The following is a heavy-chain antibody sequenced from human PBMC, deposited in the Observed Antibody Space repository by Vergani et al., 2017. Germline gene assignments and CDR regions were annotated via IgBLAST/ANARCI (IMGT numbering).Heavy chain of an antibody. D-gene: IGHD6-13*01. J-gene: IGHJ4*02. V-gene: IGHV3-23*04. CDR2: ISGSGGST. CDR1: GFTFSSYA. CDR3: TRHNLAAAVD. Sequence: VQLVESGGGVVQPGRSLRLSCAASGFTFSSYAMSWVRQAPGKGLEWVSAISGSGGSTYYADSVKGRFTISRDNSKNTLYLQMNSLKTEDTAVYYCTRHNLAAAVDWGQGTLVTVSS.